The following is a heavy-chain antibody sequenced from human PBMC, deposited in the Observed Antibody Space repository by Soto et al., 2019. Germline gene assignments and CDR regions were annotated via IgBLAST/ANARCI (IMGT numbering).Heavy chain of an antibody. CDR3: ASSLSRGIMFDY. V-gene: IGHV4-59*01. CDR2: ISYSGGT. CDR1: GGSISNYS. D-gene: IGHD3-10*01. Sequence: SETLSLTCTVSGGSISNYSWNWIRQPPGQGLEWLGGISYSGGTNDNPSLRSRITISVDTSNNQVALRLSSVTAADTAVYFCASSLSRGIMFDYWGQGSQVTVSS. J-gene: IGHJ4*02.